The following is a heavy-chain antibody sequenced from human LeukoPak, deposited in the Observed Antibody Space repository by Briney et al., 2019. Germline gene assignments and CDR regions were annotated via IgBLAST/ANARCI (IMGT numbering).Heavy chain of an antibody. D-gene: IGHD4-17*01. CDR1: GYTFTSYG. Sequence: GASVKVSCKASGYTFTSYGISWVRQAPGQGLEWMGWISAYNGNTNYAQKLQGRVTMTTDTSTSTAYMELSRLRSDDTAVYYCARGTDYGDYGGTWFYYYYMDVWGEGTTVTVSS. CDR3: ARGTDYGDYGGTWFYYYYMDV. J-gene: IGHJ6*03. CDR2: ISAYNGNT. V-gene: IGHV1-18*01.